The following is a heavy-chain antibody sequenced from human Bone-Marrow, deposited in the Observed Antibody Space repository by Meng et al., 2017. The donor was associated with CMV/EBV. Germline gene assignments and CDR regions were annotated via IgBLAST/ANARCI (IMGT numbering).Heavy chain of an antibody. J-gene: IGHJ4*02. D-gene: IGHD6-6*01. V-gene: IGHV1-18*01. Sequence: ASVKVSCKASGYTFTSYGISWVRQAPGQGLEWMGWISAYNGNTNYAQKFQGRVTITADKSTSTAYMELSSLRSEDTAVYYCARDGQSSSSYIVNDYWGQGTLVTVSS. CDR2: ISAYNGNT. CDR3: ARDGQSSSSYIVNDY. CDR1: GYTFTSYG.